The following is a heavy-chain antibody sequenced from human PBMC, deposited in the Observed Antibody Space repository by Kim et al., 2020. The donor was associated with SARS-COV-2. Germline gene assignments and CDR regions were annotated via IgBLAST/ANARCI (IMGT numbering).Heavy chain of an antibody. CDR3: ARDQSAGYSSSWNDY. D-gene: IGHD6-13*01. CDR2: ISYDGSNK. Sequence: GGSLRLSCAASGFTFSSYGMHWVRQAPGNGLEWVAVISYDGSNKYYADSVKGRFTISRDNSKNTLYLQMNSLRAEDTAVYYCARDQSAGYSSSWNDYWGQGTLVTVSS. CDR1: GFTFSSYG. J-gene: IGHJ4*02. V-gene: IGHV3-33*05.